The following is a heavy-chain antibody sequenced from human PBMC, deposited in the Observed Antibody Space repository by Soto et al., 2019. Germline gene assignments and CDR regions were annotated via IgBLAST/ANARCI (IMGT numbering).Heavy chain of an antibody. J-gene: IGHJ4*02. D-gene: IGHD3-9*01. Sequence: QVQLVQSGAEVKKPGASVKVSCKASGYTFTSYDINWVRQATGQGLEWMGWMNPNSDNTGYAQKFQGRVTMTRNTSISTAYMELSSLRSEDTAVYYCARSKRYFDWLDYWGQGTLVTVSS. CDR3: ARSKRYFDWLDY. CDR2: MNPNSDNT. CDR1: GYTFTSYD. V-gene: IGHV1-8*01.